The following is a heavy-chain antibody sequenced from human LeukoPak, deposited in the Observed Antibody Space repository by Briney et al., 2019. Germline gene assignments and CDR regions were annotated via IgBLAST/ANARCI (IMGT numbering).Heavy chain of an antibody. CDR2: IYSGGST. D-gene: IGHD3-22*01. CDR3: ARERGYYDSSGYYYYFDY. CDR1: GFTVSRNY. V-gene: IGHV3-53*01. J-gene: IGHJ4*02. Sequence: GGSLRLSCAVSGFTVSRNYIRWVRQAPGKGPEWVSVIYSGGSTYYADSVKGRFTISRDNSKNALYLQMNSLRAEDTAVYYCARERGYYDSSGYYYYFDYWGQGTLVTVSS.